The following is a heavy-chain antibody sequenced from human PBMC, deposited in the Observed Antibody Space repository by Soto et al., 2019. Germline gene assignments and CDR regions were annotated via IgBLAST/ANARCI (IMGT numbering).Heavy chain of an antibody. J-gene: IGHJ6*02. V-gene: IGHV3-30*18. Sequence: GGSLRLSCEVSGFRFSSYGVHWVRQAPGKGLEWVALISDDGRNTFYPDSVKGRFSISRDNSKNTVYLQMNSLRAEDTAVYYCAKDPRGNGDVTHYYNGMDVWGQGTTVTVSS. CDR2: ISDDGRNT. CDR1: GFRFSSYG. D-gene: IGHD4-17*01. CDR3: AKDPRGNGDVTHYYNGMDV.